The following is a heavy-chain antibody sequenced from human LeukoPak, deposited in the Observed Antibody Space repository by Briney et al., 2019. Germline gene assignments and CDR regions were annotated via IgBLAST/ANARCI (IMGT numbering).Heavy chain of an antibody. V-gene: IGHV4-59*01. CDR2: IYYNGHT. CDR3: ARVFSYPLRAPFDP. Sequence: PSETLSLTCTVSGGSIGTYYWSWIRQPPGKGLEWIGYIYYNGHTDYNPSLRSRVTISVHTSKNQSSLKLSSVTAADTAVYYCARVFSYPLRAPFDPWGQGTLVTVSS. D-gene: IGHD3-3*01. CDR1: GGSIGTYY. J-gene: IGHJ5*02.